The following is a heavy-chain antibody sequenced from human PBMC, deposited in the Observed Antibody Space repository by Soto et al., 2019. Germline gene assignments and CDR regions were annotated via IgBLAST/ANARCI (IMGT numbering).Heavy chain of an antibody. D-gene: IGHD3-3*01. J-gene: IGHJ6*02. V-gene: IGHV3-48*01. CDR3: ARGGVYGGDHYYTGMDV. CDR1: GFTLSSYS. CDR2: ISRSSSTI. Sequence: PGGSLRLSCAASGFTLSSYSMTWVRQAPGKGLEWLSYISRSSSTINYADSVKGRFTISRDNSKNMVYLQMNDLRADDSAVYYCARGGVYGGDHYYTGMDVWGQGTTVTVSS.